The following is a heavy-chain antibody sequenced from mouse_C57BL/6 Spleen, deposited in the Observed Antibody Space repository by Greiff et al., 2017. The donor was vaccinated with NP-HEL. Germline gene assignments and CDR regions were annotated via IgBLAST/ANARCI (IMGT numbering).Heavy chain of an antibody. J-gene: IGHJ2*01. CDR3: ARVPGTMYFDY. D-gene: IGHD2-14*01. CDR2: ISSGSSNI. CDR1: GFTFSDYG. V-gene: IGHV5-17*01. Sequence: EVMLVESGGGLVKPGGSLKLSCAASGFTFSDYGMHWVRQAPEQGLEWVAYISSGSSNIYYADTVKGRFTISRDTAKITRVRQMTGVRSEDTAMYYCARVPGTMYFDYWGQGTTLTAAS.